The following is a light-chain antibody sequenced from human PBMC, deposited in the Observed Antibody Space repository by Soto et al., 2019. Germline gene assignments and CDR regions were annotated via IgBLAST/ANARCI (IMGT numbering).Light chain of an antibody. CDR2: LNSDGSH. CDR3: QTWGTGIQV. V-gene: IGLV4-69*01. Sequence: QPVLTQSPSASASLGASVKLTCTLSSGQSSYAIAWHQQQPEKGPRYLMKLNSDGSHRKGDGIPDRFSGSSSGTERYLIISSLQSEDEADYYCQTWGTGIQVFGGGTKLTVL. CDR1: SGQSSYA. J-gene: IGLJ2*01.